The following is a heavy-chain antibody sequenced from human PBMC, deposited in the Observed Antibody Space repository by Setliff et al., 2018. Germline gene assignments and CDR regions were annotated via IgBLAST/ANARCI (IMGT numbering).Heavy chain of an antibody. CDR2: ITGSSSVI. CDR1: GFAFTSYD. Sequence: GGSLRLSCVTSGFAFTSYDMNWVRQAPGRGLEWLSYITGSSSVIHYADSVKGRFTISRDNSKNSLYLHMNSLRAEDTAVYYCTRARDIAPTYYYMDVWGKGTTVTVSS. D-gene: IGHD5-12*01. J-gene: IGHJ6*03. CDR3: TRARDIAPTYYYMDV. V-gene: IGHV3-48*03.